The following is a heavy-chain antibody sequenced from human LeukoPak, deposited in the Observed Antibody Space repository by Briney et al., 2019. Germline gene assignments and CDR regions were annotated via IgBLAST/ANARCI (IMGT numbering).Heavy chain of an antibody. CDR2: VSASGDST. J-gene: IGHJ4*02. V-gene: IGHV3-23*01. D-gene: IGHD3-10*01. Sequence: GGSLRLSCAASGFILSNYAMSWVRQAPGKGLAWISTVSASGDSTSYADSVEGRFTISRDNSKNALYLQVNSLRADDAALYYCAKSHYYGSGSIDYWGQGTLVTVSS. CDR3: AKSHYYGSGSIDY. CDR1: GFILSNYA.